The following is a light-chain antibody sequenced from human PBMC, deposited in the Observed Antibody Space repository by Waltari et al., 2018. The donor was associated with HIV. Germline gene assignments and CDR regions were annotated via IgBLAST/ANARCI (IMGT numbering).Light chain of an antibody. CDR3: HSYDGGTQ. V-gene: IGLV6-57*01. CDR1: SGSIVSNY. CDR2: EDN. Sequence: NFMLTQPHSVSESPGKTVIISCTRSSGSIVSNYVQWYQQRPGSSPTTVIYEDNQRPSGVPDRFSGSIDSSSNSASLTISGLQPEDEADYYCHSYDGGTQFGGGTKVTVL. J-gene: IGLJ3*02.